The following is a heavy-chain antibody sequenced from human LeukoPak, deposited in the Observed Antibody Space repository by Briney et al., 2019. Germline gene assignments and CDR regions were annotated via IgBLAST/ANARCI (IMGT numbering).Heavy chain of an antibody. D-gene: IGHD5-24*01. CDR2: ISYDGSNK. V-gene: IGHV3-30*03. CDR1: GFTFSSYG. J-gene: IGHJ4*02. CDR3: ARRDGYKRAPFDY. Sequence: GRSLRLSCAASGFTFSSYGMHWVRQAPGKGLEWVAVISYDGSNKYYADSVKGRFTISRDNSKDTLYLQMNSLRAEDTALYYCARRDGYKRAPFDYWGQGTLVTVSS.